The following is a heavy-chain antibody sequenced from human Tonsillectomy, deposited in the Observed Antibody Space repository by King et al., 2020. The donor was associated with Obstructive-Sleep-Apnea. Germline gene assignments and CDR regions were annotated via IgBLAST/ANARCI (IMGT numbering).Heavy chain of an antibody. CDR3: ARDFDSSSWDQNWFDP. D-gene: IGHD6-13*01. J-gene: IGHJ5*02. Sequence: QLVQSGAEVKKPGASVKVSCKASGYTFTGYYMHWVRQAPGQGLEWMGWINPNSGGTNYAQKFQGRVTMTRDTSISTAYMELSRLRSDDTAVYYCARDFDSSSWDQNWFDPWGQGTLVTVSS. CDR1: GYTFTGYY. CDR2: INPNSGGT. V-gene: IGHV1-2*02.